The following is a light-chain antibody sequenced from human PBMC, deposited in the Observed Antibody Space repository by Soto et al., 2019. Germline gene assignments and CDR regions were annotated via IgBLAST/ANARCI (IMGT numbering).Light chain of an antibody. CDR2: EGT. J-gene: IGLJ1*01. Sequence: QSVLTQPASLSGSPGQSITISCTGTSSDVGNYNLVSWYQQHPGKAPKVMIYEGTKRPSGVSHRFSGSKSGNTASLTISGLQAEDEADYYCCSFASSSTYVFGTGTKLTVL. V-gene: IGLV2-23*01. CDR1: SSDVGNYNL. CDR3: CSFASSSTYV.